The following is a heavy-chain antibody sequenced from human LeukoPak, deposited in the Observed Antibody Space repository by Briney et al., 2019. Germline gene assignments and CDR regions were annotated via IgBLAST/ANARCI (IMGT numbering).Heavy chain of an antibody. Sequence: GASVKVSCKVSGYTLTELSMHWVRQAPGKGLEWMGGFDPEDGETIYAQKFQGRVTMTEDTSTDTAYMELSSLRPEDTAVYYCANRESGEFGLWTGYYFDYWGQGTLVTVSS. CDR1: GYTLTELS. J-gene: IGHJ4*02. V-gene: IGHV1-24*01. D-gene: IGHD3/OR15-3a*01. CDR3: ANRESGEFGLWTGYYFDY. CDR2: FDPEDGET.